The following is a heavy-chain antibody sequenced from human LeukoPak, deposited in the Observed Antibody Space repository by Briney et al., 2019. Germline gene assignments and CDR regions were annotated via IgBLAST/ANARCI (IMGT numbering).Heavy chain of an antibody. CDR1: GYTFTGYY. J-gene: IGHJ5*02. Sequence: ASVKVSCTASGYTFTGYYMHGVRQAPGQGLEWIGWINPNSGGTNYAQKFKGRVTMTRETSISTAYMELSRLRSDDTAVYYCASLVGSSSDHWGQGTLVTVSS. D-gene: IGHD6-6*01. V-gene: IGHV1-2*02. CDR2: INPNSGGT. CDR3: ASLVGSSSDH.